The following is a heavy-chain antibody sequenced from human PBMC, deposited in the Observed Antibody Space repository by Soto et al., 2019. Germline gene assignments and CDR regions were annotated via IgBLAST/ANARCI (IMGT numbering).Heavy chain of an antibody. D-gene: IGHD3-10*01. CDR2: INAGSGNT. J-gene: IGHJ5*02. CDR1: GYTFTSYA. Sequence: ASVKVSCKASGYTFTSYAMHWVRQAPGQRLEWMGWINAGSGNTEYSQKFQGRVTITRDTSASTAYMELSSLRSEDTAVYYCARAARGLLYNCFGPWGQGTLVTVSS. V-gene: IGHV1-3*01. CDR3: ARAARGLLYNCFGP.